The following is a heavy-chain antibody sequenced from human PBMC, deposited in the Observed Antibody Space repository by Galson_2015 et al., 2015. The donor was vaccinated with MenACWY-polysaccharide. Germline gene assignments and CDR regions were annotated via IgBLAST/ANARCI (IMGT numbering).Heavy chain of an antibody. CDR3: ARGHYGMDV. Sequence: SLRLSCAASRFTFSNYWMTWVRQAPGKGLEWVANIKKDGSEKYYVDSVKGRFTISRDNSKNSLYLQMHSLRAEDTAVYSCARGHYGMDVWGQGTTVTVSS. J-gene: IGHJ6*02. CDR2: IKKDGSEK. V-gene: IGHV3-7*01. CDR1: RFTFSNYW.